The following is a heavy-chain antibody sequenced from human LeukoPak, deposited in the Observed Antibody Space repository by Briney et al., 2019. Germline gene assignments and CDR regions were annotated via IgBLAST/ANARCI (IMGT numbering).Heavy chain of an antibody. J-gene: IGHJ4*02. Sequence: SETLSLTCTVSGGSISSSGYYWSRIRQHPGKGLEWIGYIYYSGSTYYNPSLKSRVTISVDTSKNQFSLKLSSVTAADTAVYYCARVAGLWFGEFYFDYWGQGTLVTVSS. CDR1: GGSISSSGYY. V-gene: IGHV4-31*03. D-gene: IGHD3-10*01. CDR2: IYYSGST. CDR3: ARVAGLWFGEFYFDY.